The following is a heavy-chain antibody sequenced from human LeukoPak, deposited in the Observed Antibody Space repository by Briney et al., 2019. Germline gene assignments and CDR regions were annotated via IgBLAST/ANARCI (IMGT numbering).Heavy chain of an antibody. J-gene: IGHJ6*04. Sequence: GGSLRLSCTASGFTFNKYGMHWVRQAPGKGLEWVAVISSDGSATYYVDSVKGRFTVSRDNSKNTLYLQMNSLRAEDTAVYYCAKDLEITIFGVMDVWGKGTTVTVSS. V-gene: IGHV3-30*18. CDR3: AKDLEITIFGVMDV. CDR1: GFTFNKYG. CDR2: ISSDGSAT. D-gene: IGHD3-3*01.